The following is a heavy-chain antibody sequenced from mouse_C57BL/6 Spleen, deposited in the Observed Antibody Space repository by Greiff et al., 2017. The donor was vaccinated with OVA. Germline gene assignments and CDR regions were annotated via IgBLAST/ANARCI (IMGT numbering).Heavy chain of an antibody. Sequence: EVQLQESGGGLVKPGGSLKLSCAASGFTFSDYGMHWVRQAPEKGLEWVAYISSGSSTIYYADTVKGRFTISRDNAKNTLFLQMTSLRSEDTAMYYCARDGYDERFAYWGQGTLVTVSA. V-gene: IGHV5-17*01. CDR2: ISSGSSTI. J-gene: IGHJ3*01. D-gene: IGHD2-2*01. CDR1: GFTFSDYG. CDR3: ARDGYDERFAY.